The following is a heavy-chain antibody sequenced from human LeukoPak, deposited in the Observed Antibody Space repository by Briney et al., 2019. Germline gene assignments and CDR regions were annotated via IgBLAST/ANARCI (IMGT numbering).Heavy chain of an antibody. CDR1: GGSITTTNW. CDR2: IYHSGST. J-gene: IGHJ4*02. D-gene: IGHD3-10*01. Sequence: PSETLSLACAVSGGSITTTNWWSWVRQPPGKGLEWIGEIYHSGSTMYNPSLKSRVTISVDKSKNHFSLKLSSVTAADTAVYYCARAPTLSENYGTGIYFESWGQGTLVTVSS. CDR3: ARAPTLSENYGTGIYFES. V-gene: IGHV4-4*02.